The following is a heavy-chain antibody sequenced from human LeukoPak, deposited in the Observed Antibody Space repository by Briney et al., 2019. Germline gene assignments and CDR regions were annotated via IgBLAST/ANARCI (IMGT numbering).Heavy chain of an antibody. J-gene: IGHJ6*03. CDR1: GFTFDDYT. CDR3: ARVPAAEEWLLNYYYYYMDV. Sequence: GGSLRLSCAASGFTFDDYTMHWVRQPPGKGLEWVSLISWDETRTYYTDSVKGRFTISRDNSRNSLYLQMNSLRAEDTAVYYCARVPAAEEWLLNYYYYYMDVWGKGTTVTVSS. V-gene: IGHV3-43*01. CDR2: ISWDETRT. D-gene: IGHD3-3*01.